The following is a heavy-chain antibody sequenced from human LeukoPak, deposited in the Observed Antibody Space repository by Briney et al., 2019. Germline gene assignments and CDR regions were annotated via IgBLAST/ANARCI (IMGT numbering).Heavy chain of an antibody. V-gene: IGHV3-23*01. CDR1: RFTFSTYA. J-gene: IGHJ3*01. CDR3: ARAVPIGSGWDAFDV. D-gene: IGHD6-19*01. Sequence: PGGSLRLSCAASRFTFSTYAMSWLRQAPGKGLEWVSVIYSGGGTYYAGSVKGRFTISRDNSKNTLYLQMNSLRADDTAVYFCARAVPIGSGWDAFDVWGRGTKVTVSS. CDR2: IYSGGGT.